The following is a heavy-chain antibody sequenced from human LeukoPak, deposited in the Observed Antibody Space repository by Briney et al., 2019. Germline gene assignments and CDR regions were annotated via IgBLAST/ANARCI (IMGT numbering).Heavy chain of an antibody. Sequence: GGSLRLSCAASGFTFSSYGMHWVRQAPGKGLEWVAFIRYDGSNKYYADSVKGRFTISRDNSKNTLYLQMNSLRAEDTAVYYCARDHRPMVRGVIITLDYYYGMDVWGQGTTVTVSS. CDR2: IRYDGSNK. J-gene: IGHJ6*02. CDR1: GFTFSSYG. V-gene: IGHV3-30*02. CDR3: ARDHRPMVRGVIITLDYYYGMDV. D-gene: IGHD3-10*01.